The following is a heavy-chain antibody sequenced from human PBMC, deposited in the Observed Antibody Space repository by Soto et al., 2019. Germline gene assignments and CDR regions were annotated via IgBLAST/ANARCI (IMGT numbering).Heavy chain of an antibody. J-gene: IGHJ4*02. CDR2: IDGSGGIT. Sequence: GGSLRLSCAASGFTFGTTDMSWVRQAPGEGLEWVSTIDGSGGITYYADSVKVRFTISIDNSSNKVYLQMNSLRGDDTALYYCVKMPGWLNXWGQGALVTVSX. CDR1: GFTFGTTD. V-gene: IGHV3-23*01. CDR3: VKMPGWLNX. D-gene: IGHD3-9*01.